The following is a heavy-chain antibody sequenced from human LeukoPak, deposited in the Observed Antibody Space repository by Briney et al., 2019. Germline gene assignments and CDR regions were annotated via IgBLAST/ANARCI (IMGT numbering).Heavy chain of an antibody. CDR2: INRDGSTT. D-gene: IGHD1-1*01. V-gene: IGHV3-74*01. CDR1: GFTLSSYR. CDR3: ARDEGTYGMDV. J-gene: IGHJ6*02. Sequence: GGSLRLSCAASGFTLSSYRMHWVRQTPGGGLVWVSRINRDGSTTNYADSVKGRFTISRDNAKNTLYLQMNSLRAEDAAVYYCARDEGTYGMDVWGQGTTVTVSS.